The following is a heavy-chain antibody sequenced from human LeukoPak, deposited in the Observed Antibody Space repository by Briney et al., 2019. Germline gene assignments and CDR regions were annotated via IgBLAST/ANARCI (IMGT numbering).Heavy chain of an antibody. J-gene: IGHJ4*02. V-gene: IGHV3-15*07. CDR1: DFTFNNVA. CDR2: IRSKTDGGTT. CDR3: ITLRSRGY. Sequence: PGGSLRLSCAASDFTFNNVAMNWVRQAPGKGLEWVGRIRSKTDGGTTDYTAPVKGRFTISRDDSKSTLYLEMNSLITEDTAVYYCITLRSRGYWGQGTLVTVSS. D-gene: IGHD6-13*01.